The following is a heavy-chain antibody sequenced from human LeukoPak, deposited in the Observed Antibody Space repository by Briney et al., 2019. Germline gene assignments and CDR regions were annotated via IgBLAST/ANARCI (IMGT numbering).Heavy chain of an antibody. Sequence: SETLSLTCTVSGGSISSGDYYWGWIRQPPGKGLEWIAYMYYSGSTYYNPSLKSRVTMSADTSKNQLSLKLSSVTAADTAVYYCARPYYYDSRIDPWGQGILVTVSS. J-gene: IGHJ5*02. V-gene: IGHV4-30-4*01. CDR3: ARPYYYDSRIDP. CDR1: GGSISSGDYY. CDR2: MYYSGST. D-gene: IGHD3-22*01.